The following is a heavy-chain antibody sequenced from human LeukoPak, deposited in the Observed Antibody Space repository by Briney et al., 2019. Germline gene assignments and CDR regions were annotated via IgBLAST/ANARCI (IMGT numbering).Heavy chain of an antibody. CDR1: GFTFNKAW. D-gene: IGHD2-15*01. CDR3: ARAQDITNYYYALDV. J-gene: IGHJ6*02. V-gene: IGHV3-48*03. Sequence: PGGSLRLSCAASGFTFNKAWMTWVRQAPGRGLDWVSYISRGGTTTSYAASVKGRFTVSRDNAKNSLYLQVNSLRAEDTAIYYCARAQDITNYYYALDVWGQGTTVTVSS. CDR2: ISRGGTTT.